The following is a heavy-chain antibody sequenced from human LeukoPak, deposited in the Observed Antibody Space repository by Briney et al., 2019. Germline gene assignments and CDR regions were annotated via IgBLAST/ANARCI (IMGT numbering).Heavy chain of an antibody. J-gene: IGHJ6*02. CDR2: ISSSSTYI. Sequence: GGSLRLSCAASGFTFRSYSMNWVRQAPGKGLEWVSSISSSSTYIYYADSVKGRFIISRDNAKNSLYLQMNSLRAEDTAVYYCARPHPRTVFGVFSYYYGMDVWGQGTTVTVSS. CDR3: ARPHPRTVFGVFSYYYGMDV. CDR1: GFTFRSYS. V-gene: IGHV3-21*01. D-gene: IGHD3-3*01.